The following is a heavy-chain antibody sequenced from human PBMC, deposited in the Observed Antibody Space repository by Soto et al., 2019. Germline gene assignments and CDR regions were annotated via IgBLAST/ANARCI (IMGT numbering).Heavy chain of an antibody. Sequence: GGSLRLSCAASGFTVSSSYMSWVRQAPGKGLEWVSVIYSGGSTYYADSVKGRFTISRDNSKNTLYLQMNSLRAEDTAVYYCARDNVVAVTRWYYYYGMDVWGQGTTVTVSS. J-gene: IGHJ6*02. V-gene: IGHV3-53*01. CDR2: IYSGGST. D-gene: IGHD2-15*01. CDR3: ARDNVVAVTRWYYYYGMDV. CDR1: GFTVSSSY.